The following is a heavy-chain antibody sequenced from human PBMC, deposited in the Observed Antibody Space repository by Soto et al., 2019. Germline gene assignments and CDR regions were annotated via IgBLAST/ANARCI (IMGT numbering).Heavy chain of an antibody. CDR3: ARIFIDDYGDYWYMDV. CDR2: ISSSSSYI. Sequence: GGSLRLSCAASGFTFSSYSMNWVRQAPGKGLEWVSSISSSSSYIYYADSVKGRFTISRDNAKNSLYLQMNSLRAEDTAVYYCARIFIDDYGDYWYMDVWGKGTTVTVSS. D-gene: IGHD4-17*01. J-gene: IGHJ6*03. CDR1: GFTFSSYS. V-gene: IGHV3-21*01.